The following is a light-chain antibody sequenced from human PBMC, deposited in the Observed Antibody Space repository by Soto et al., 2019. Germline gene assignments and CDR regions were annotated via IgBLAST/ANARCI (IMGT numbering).Light chain of an antibody. Sequence: EIVLTQSPGTLSLSPGERATLSCRASQSVSSSYLAWYQQKPGQAPRLLIYGASSRATGIRDRFSGSGSGTDFTLTISRLEPEDFAVYYCQQYGSSPQYTFGQGTKLEIK. CDR1: QSVSSSY. CDR3: QQYGSSPQYT. J-gene: IGKJ2*01. V-gene: IGKV3-20*01. CDR2: GAS.